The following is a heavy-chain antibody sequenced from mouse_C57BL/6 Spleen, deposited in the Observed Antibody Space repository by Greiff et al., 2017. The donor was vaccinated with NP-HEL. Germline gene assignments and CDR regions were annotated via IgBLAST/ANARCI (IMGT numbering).Heavy chain of an antibody. J-gene: IGHJ2*01. CDR1: GFTFSDYG. CDR2: ISSGSSTI. Sequence: DVKLMESGGGLVKPGGSLKLSCAASGFTFSDYGMHWVRQAPEKGLEWVAYISSGSSTIYYADTVKGRFTISRDNAKNTLFLQMTSLRSEDTAMYYCARGRIFYGSSSYFDYWGQGTTLTVSS. D-gene: IGHD1-1*01. CDR3: ARGRIFYGSSSYFDY. V-gene: IGHV5-17*01.